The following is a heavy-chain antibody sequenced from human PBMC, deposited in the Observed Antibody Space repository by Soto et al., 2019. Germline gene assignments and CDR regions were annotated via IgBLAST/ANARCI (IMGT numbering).Heavy chain of an antibody. CDR3: AKSPPSGYGGLDAFDV. V-gene: IGHV3-23*01. J-gene: IGHJ3*01. D-gene: IGHD5-12*01. CDR2: ISGSGGST. CDR1: GFTFSSYA. Sequence: GGSLRLSCAASGFTFSSYAMSWVRQAPGKGLEWVSGISGSGGSTFYADSVKGRFTISRDNSKITLYLQLNSLRAEDTAVYYCAKSPPSGYGGLDAFDVWGQGTMVTVSS.